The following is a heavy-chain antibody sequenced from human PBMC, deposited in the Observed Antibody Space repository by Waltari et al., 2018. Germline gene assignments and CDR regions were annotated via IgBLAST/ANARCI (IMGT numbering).Heavy chain of an antibody. V-gene: IGHV4-34*01. CDR3: ARDSGYDSYWFDP. J-gene: IGHJ5*02. Sequence: QVQLQQWGAGLLKPSETLSLTCAVYGRSFSGYYWSWIRQPPGKGLEWIGEINHSGSTNYNPSLKSRVTISVDTSKNQFSLKLSSVTAADTAVYYCARDSGYDSYWFDPWGQGTLVTVSS. D-gene: IGHD5-12*01. CDR2: INHSGST. CDR1: GRSFSGYY.